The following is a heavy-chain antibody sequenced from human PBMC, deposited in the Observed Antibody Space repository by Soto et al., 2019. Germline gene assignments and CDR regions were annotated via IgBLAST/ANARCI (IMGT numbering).Heavy chain of an antibody. CDR1: GFTFSNAW. J-gene: IGHJ6*03. V-gene: IGHV3-74*01. D-gene: IGHD1-1*01. Sequence: GGSLRLSCAASGFTFSNAWMNWVRQAPGKGLVWVSRIKNDGSSTSYADSVKGRFSISRDNGKNTLYLQMNSLRVDDTAVYYCAKFDDDYYYMDVWGKGTTVTVSS. CDR2: IKNDGSST. CDR3: AKFDDDYYYMDV.